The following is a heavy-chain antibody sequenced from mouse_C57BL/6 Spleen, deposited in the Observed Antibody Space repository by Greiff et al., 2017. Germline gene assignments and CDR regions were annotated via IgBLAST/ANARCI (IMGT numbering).Heavy chain of an antibody. D-gene: IGHD2-1*01. V-gene: IGHV1-82*01. CDR3: ARSLYYGNYGYYYFDY. CDR2: IYPGDGDT. CDR1: GYAFSSSW. Sequence: QVQLQQSGPELVKPGASVKISCKASGYAFSSSWMNWVKQRPGKGLEWIGRIYPGDGDTNYNGKFKGKATLTADKSSSTAYMQLSSLTSEDSAVYFCARSLYYGNYGYYYFDYWGQGTTLTVSS. J-gene: IGHJ2*01.